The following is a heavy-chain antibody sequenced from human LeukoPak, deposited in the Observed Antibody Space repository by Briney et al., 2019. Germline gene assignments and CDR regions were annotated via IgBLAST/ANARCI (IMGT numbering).Heavy chain of an antibody. J-gene: IGHJ3*01. D-gene: IGHD3-3*01. CDR1: GFTFSSYS. CDR3: ALEIPPF. CDR2: ISSISSYI. Sequence: KSGGPLRLSCAASGFTFSSYSMNWVRPAPGKGLEWVSSISSISSYIYYPDALKGPITNSRDNAKTSLYLQMNSLRAEDTAVYYWALEIPPFWGQGTMVTVSS. V-gene: IGHV3-21*01.